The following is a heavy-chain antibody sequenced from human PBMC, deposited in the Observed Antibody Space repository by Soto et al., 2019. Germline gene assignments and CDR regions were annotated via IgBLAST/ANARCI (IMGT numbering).Heavy chain of an antibody. Sequence: GGSLRLSCAASGFTFSSYSMNWVRQAPGKGLEWVSSISSSSSYIYYADSVKGRFTISRDNAKISLYLQMNSLRAEDTAVYYCASTLDRYYGSGSDCGYWGQGTLVTVSS. D-gene: IGHD3-10*01. V-gene: IGHV3-21*01. J-gene: IGHJ4*02. CDR1: GFTFSSYS. CDR2: ISSSSSYI. CDR3: ASTLDRYYGSGSDCGY.